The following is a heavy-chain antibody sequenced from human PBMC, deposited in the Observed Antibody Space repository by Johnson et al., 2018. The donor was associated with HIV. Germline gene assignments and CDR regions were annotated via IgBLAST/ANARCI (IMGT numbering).Heavy chain of an antibody. J-gene: IGHJ3*02. D-gene: IGHD3-16*01. CDR2: ISYDGSNK. V-gene: IGHV3-30-3*01. CDR1: GFTFSSYA. CDR3: ARDYDYVWGSPDAFDI. Sequence: QVQLVESGGGLVQPGGSLRLSCAASGFTFSSYAMSWVRQAPGKGLEWVAVISYDGSNKYYADSVKGRFTISRDNSKNTLYLQMNSLRAEDTAVYYCARDYDYVWGSPDAFDIWGQGTMVTVSS.